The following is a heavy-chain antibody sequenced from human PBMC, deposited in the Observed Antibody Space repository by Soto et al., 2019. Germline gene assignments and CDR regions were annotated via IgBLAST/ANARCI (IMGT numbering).Heavy chain of an antibody. D-gene: IGHD6-6*01. CDR2: TYYRSHWYN. CDR1: GDSVASNSGA. Sequence: PSQTLSLTCAISGDSVASNSGAWNWIRQSPSRGLEWLGRTYYRSHWYNDFAVSVKSRVTIDPDTSKNQFSLQLNSVTPEDTAVYYCVRQYRDSQYYSGLDAWGQGTTVTVSS. CDR3: VRQYRDSQYYSGLDA. V-gene: IGHV6-1*01. J-gene: IGHJ6*02.